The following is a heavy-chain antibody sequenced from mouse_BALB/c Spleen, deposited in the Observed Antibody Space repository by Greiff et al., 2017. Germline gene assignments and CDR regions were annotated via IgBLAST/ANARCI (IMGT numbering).Heavy chain of an antibody. CDR1: GYAFSSYW. CDR2: IYPGDGDT. J-gene: IGHJ2*01. Sequence: VQLQQSGAELVRPGSSVKISCKASGYAFSSYWMNWVKQRPGQGLEWIGQIYPGDGDTNYNGKFKGKATLTADKSSSTAYMQLSSLTSEDSAVYFCAREGNYSFDYWGQGTTLTVSS. D-gene: IGHD2-1*01. V-gene: IGHV1-80*01. CDR3: AREGNYSFDY.